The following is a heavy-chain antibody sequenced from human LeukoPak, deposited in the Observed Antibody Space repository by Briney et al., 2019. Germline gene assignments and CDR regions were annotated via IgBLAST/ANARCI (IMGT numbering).Heavy chain of an antibody. CDR1: GGSISRYY. CDR3: ASSRGYSGYDWEYYFDY. CDR2: IYYSGST. Sequence: SETLSLTCTVSGGSISRYYWSWLRQPPGKGLEGVGYIYYSGSTNYNPSLKSRVTISVDTSKNQFSLKLSSVTAADTAVYYCASSRGYSGYDWEYYFDYWGQGTLVTVSS. D-gene: IGHD5-12*01. J-gene: IGHJ4*02. V-gene: IGHV4-59*01.